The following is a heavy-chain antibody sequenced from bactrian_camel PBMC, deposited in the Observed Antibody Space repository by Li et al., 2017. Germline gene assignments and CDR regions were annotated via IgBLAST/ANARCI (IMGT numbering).Heavy chain of an antibody. Sequence: QVQLVESGGGSVQAGGSLRLSCASSGATQQPYVMGWFRQAPGKEREGVAAIARSGSIRYADSVKGRFTISKDNDKSTLYLQMDNLKPEDTTMYYCVKQGGYWDFVVWGQGTQVTVS. CDR1: GATQQPYV. CDR3: VKQGGYWDFVV. D-gene: IGHD2*01. V-gene: IGHV3S55*01. CDR2: IARSGSI. J-gene: IGHJ4*01.